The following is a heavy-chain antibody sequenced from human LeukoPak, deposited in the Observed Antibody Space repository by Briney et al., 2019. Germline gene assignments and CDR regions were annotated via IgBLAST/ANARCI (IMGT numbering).Heavy chain of an antibody. D-gene: IGHD3-9*01. J-gene: IGHJ3*01. CDR2: INSGNNYI. V-gene: IGHV3-21*06. CDR3: ARVLLGMSAFDL. Sequence: GGSLRLSCVASGFTFSDYTMHWVRQAPGKALEWVSSINSGNNYIYYADSVKGRFTISSDNAKNSLFLQMNSLRADDTAVYSCARVLLGMSAFDLWGQGTMVSVSS. CDR1: GFTFSDYT.